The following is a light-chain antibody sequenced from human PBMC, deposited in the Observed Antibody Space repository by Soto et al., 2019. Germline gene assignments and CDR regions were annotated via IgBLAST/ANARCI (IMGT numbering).Light chain of an antibody. V-gene: IGKV3-15*01. CDR1: ESVSTN. Sequence: EIVMTLSPDTLCLSPRERATLYFRASESVSTNLAWYQQKAGQAPRLLIYGASTRAIGIPARFSGSGSGSEFTLTINSLQSEDFAVYYCQQYGSWRTFGQGTKVEIK. CDR2: GAS. J-gene: IGKJ1*01. CDR3: QQYGSWRT.